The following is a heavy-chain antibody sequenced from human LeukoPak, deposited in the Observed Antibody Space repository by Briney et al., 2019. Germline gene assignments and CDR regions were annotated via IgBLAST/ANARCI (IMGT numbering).Heavy chain of an antibody. CDR2: ITWNSGTI. J-gene: IGHJ4*02. V-gene: IGHV3-9*01. Sequence: TGGSLRLSCAASGFTFSSYAMTWVRQAPGKGLEWVSGITWNSGTIDYADSVKGRFTISRDNAKNSLYLQMNSLRAEDTAVYYCAGDRGDSDFWGQGTLVTVSS. CDR1: GFTFSSYA. CDR3: AGDRGDSDF.